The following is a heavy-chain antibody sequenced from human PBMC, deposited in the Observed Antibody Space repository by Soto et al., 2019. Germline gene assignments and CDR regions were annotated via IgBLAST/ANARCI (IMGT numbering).Heavy chain of an antibody. Sequence: EVQLVESGGGLIQPGGSLRLSCAASGFTVSSNYMSWVRQAPGKGLEWVSVIYSGGSTYYADSVKGRFTISRDNSKNPLYLQMNSLRAEDTAVYYCARGDDSSGYYGWFDPWGQGTLVTVSS. J-gene: IGHJ5*02. CDR3: ARGDDSSGYYGWFDP. V-gene: IGHV3-53*01. CDR1: GFTVSSNY. CDR2: IYSGGST. D-gene: IGHD3-22*01.